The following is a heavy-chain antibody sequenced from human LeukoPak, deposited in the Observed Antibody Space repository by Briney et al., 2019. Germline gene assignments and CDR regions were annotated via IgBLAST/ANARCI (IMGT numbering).Heavy chain of an antibody. J-gene: IGHJ4*02. D-gene: IGHD2-2*02. CDR2: IYPGDSDT. Sequence: GESLKISCKGSGYSFTSYWISWVRQMPGKGLEWMGIIYPGDSDTRYSPSFQGQVTISADKSISTAYLQWSSLKASDTAMYYCARQRYCSSTSCYSFDYWGQGTLVTVSS. CDR1: GYSFTSYW. CDR3: ARQRYCSSTSCYSFDY. V-gene: IGHV5-51*01.